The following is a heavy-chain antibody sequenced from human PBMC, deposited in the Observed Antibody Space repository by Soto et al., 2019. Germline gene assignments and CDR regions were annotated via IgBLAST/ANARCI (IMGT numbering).Heavy chain of an antibody. CDR3: QRRALTQCINGVCYNAGFWDY. J-gene: IGHJ4*01. D-gene: IGHD2-8*01. V-gene: IGHV4-31*03. CDR2: IYYSGTT. CDR1: GGSVSSGGYY. Sequence: SDTLSLTCTVSGGSVSSGGYYWSWIRQHPGAGLEWIGYIYYSGTTYFNPSLKSRASISLDTSKNEFSLKLTYVTAADTAVYYCQRRALTQCINGVCYNAGFWDYWGHGARVTV.